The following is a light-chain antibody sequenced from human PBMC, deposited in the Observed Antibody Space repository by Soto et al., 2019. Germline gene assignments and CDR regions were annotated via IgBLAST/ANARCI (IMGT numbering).Light chain of an antibody. V-gene: IGKV3-20*01. J-gene: IGKJ1*01. CDR2: GTS. CDR3: QQYGNTLWT. Sequence: ETVLTQSPGTLSLSPGERATLSCRASQSVSSNYLAWYQQKPGQAPRLVMYGTSNRVTGIPDRFSGSGSETDFTLTISRLEPEDFAVYYCQQYGNTLWTFGQGTKVEV. CDR1: QSVSSNY.